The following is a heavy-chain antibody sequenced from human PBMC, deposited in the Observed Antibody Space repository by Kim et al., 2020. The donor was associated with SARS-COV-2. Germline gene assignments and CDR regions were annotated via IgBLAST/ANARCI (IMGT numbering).Heavy chain of an antibody. CDR2: IKQDGSEK. CDR3: ARDRGKYYDILTGYYRTKGEQVDY. Sequence: GGSLRLSCAASGFTFSSYWMSWVRQAPGKGLEWVANIKQDGSEKYYVDSVKGRFTISRDNAKNSLYLQMNSLRAEDTAVYYCARDRGKYYDILTGYYRTKGEQVDYWGQGTLVTVSS. CDR1: GFTFSSYW. J-gene: IGHJ4*02. V-gene: IGHV3-7*03. D-gene: IGHD3-9*01.